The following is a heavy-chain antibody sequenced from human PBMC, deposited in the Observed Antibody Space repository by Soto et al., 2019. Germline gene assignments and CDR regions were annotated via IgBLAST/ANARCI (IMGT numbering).Heavy chain of an antibody. CDR2: ISYDGSNK. D-gene: IGHD6-6*01. J-gene: IGHJ1*01. V-gene: IGHV3-30*18. Sequence: PGGSLRLSCAASGFTFSSYGMHWVRQAPGKGLEWVAVISYDGSNKYYADSVKGRFTISRDNSKNTLYLQMNSLRAEDTAVYYCAKDFPHPSLVAESFHHWGQGTLVTGS. CDR1: GFTFSSYG. CDR3: AKDFPHPSLVAESFHH.